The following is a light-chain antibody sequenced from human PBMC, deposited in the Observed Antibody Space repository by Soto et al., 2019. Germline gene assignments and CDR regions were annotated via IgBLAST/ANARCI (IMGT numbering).Light chain of an antibody. Sequence: EIEMIPAPSTLSKSVGDRVTITCRASQSISSWLAWYQQKPGKAPKLLIYKASSLESGVPSRFSGSGSGTEFTLTISSLQPDDFATYYCQQYNSYPYTFGQGTKVDIK. CDR3: QQYNSYPYT. V-gene: IGKV1-5*03. CDR2: KAS. CDR1: QSISSW. J-gene: IGKJ2*01.